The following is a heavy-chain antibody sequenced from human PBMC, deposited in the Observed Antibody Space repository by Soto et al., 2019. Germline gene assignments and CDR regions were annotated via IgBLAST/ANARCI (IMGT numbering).Heavy chain of an antibody. CDR2: TSSSSENI. J-gene: IGHJ4*01. Sequence: QPGGSLRLSCVGSGFSFRDHSMNWVRQPPGKGLQWISYTSSSSENIYYADSVKGRFTVSRDNAKNTLFLQMNSLRDDDSAIYYCARLPKGSVVTGWGQGSLVTVSS. CDR3: ARLPKGSVVTG. V-gene: IGHV3-48*02. CDR1: GFSFRDHS. D-gene: IGHD2-21*02.